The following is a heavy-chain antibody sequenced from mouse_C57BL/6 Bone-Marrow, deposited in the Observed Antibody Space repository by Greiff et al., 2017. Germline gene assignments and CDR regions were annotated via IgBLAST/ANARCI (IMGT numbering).Heavy chain of an antibody. D-gene: IGHD1-1*01. J-gene: IGHJ1*03. V-gene: IGHV14-4*01. CDR1: GFNIKDDY. CDR2: IDPENGDT. CDR3: TTITTVVATNFDV. Sequence: VQLQQSGAELVRPGASVKLSCTASGFNIKDDYMHWVKQGPEQGLEWIGWIDPENGDTEYASKFQGKATITADTSSNTAYLQLSSLTSEDTAVYYCTTITTVVATNFDVWGTGTTVTVSS.